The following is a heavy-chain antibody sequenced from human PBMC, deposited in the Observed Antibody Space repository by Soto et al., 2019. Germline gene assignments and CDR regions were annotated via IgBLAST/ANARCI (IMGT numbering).Heavy chain of an antibody. CDR2: ISYDGSNK. Sequence: QVQLVESGGGVVQPGRSLRLSCAASGFTFSSYGMHWVRQAPGKGLEWVAVISYDGSNKYYADSVKGRFTISRDNSKNTLYLPMNSLRAEDTAVYYCAKDLPPPFGGVIVIMGAFDIWGQGTMVTVSS. J-gene: IGHJ3*02. CDR3: AKDLPPPFGGVIVIMGAFDI. V-gene: IGHV3-30*18. D-gene: IGHD3-16*02. CDR1: GFTFSSYG.